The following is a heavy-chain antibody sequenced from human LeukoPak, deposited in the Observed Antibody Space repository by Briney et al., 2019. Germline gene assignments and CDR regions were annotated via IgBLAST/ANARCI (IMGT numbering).Heavy chain of an antibody. D-gene: IGHD6-19*01. CDR1: GFTFSSYA. J-gene: IGHJ4*02. V-gene: IGHV3-23*01. Sequence: GGSLRLSCAASGFTFSSYAMSWVRQAPGKGLEWVSAISGSGGSTYYADSVKGRFTISRDSSKNTLYLQMNSLRAEDTAVYYCAKGIAVADRFDYWGQGTLVTVSS. CDR3: AKGIAVADRFDY. CDR2: ISGSGGST.